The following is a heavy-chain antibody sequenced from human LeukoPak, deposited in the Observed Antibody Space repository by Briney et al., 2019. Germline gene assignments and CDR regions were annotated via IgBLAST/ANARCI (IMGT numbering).Heavy chain of an antibody. CDR3: ARGRPPGARWLQLGNWFDP. CDR1: GGSISSYY. CDR2: IYYSGST. Sequence: PSETLSLTCTVSGGSISSYYWSWIRQPPGKGLEWIGYIYYSGSTNYNPSLKSRVTISVDTSMNQFSLKLSSVTAADTAVYYCARGRPPGARWLQLGNWFDPWGQGTLVTVSS. V-gene: IGHV4-59*12. J-gene: IGHJ5*02. D-gene: IGHD5-24*01.